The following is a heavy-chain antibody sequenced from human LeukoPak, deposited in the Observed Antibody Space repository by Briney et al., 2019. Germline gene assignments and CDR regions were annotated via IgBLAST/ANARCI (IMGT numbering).Heavy chain of an antibody. CDR1: GYTFTGYY. Sequence: ASVKVSCKASGYTFTGYYMHWVRQAPGQGLEWMGWINPNSGGTNYAQKFQGRVTMTGDTSISTAYMELSRLRSDDTAVYYCARDFGTMVRGVMEDYWGQGTLVTVSS. D-gene: IGHD3-10*01. V-gene: IGHV1-2*02. CDR3: ARDFGTMVRGVMEDY. J-gene: IGHJ4*02. CDR2: INPNSGGT.